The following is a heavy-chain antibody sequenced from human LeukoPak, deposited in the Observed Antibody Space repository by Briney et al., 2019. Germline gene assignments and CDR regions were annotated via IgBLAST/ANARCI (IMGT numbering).Heavy chain of an antibody. CDR3: ARELVWFGELSGVYLDY. V-gene: IGHV1-69*13. CDR2: IIPIFGTA. J-gene: IGHJ4*02. Sequence: SVKVSCKASGGTFSSYAISWVRQAPGQGLEWMGGIIPIFGTANYAQKFQGRVTITADESTSTAYMELSSLRSEDTAVYYCARELVWFGELSGVYLDYWGQGTLVTVSS. D-gene: IGHD3-10*01. CDR1: GGTFSSYA.